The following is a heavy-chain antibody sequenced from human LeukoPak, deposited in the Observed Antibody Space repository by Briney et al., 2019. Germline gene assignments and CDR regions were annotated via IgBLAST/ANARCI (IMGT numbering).Heavy chain of an antibody. D-gene: IGHD6-13*01. CDR2: IYYSGSA. J-gene: IGHJ6*02. CDR1: GDSVTTYY. V-gene: IGHV4-59*02. CDR3: ARGYWAHGMNV. Sequence: SETLSLTCTVSGDSVTTYYWSWIRQPPGKGLEWLGYIYYSGSATYNPSLKSRVTISVDTSKNQFSLKLNSVTPEDTAVYYCARGYWAHGMNVWGPGTTVTVSS.